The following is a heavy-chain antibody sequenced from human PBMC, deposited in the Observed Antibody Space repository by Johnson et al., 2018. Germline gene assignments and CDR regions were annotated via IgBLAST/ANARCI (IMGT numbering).Heavy chain of an antibody. Sequence: VQLQESGGGVVQPGRSLRLSCAASGFTFSNAWMSWVRQAPGKGLEWVGRIKSKTDGGTTDYAAPVKGRFTISRDDSKNTLYLQMNSLKTEDTAVYYCAKSGNTMVRGVQMDVWGKGTTVTVSS. CDR3: AKSGNTMVRGVQMDV. CDR1: GFTFSNAW. V-gene: IGHV3-15*01. D-gene: IGHD3-10*01. CDR2: IKSKTDGGTT. J-gene: IGHJ6*04.